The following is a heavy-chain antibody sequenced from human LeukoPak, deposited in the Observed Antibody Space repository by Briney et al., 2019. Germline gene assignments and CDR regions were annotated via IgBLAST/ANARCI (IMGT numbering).Heavy chain of an antibody. CDR3: ARGLIPQYYDFWSGYMGHDAFDI. D-gene: IGHD3-3*01. CDR1: GFTVSSNY. CDR2: IISSSSHI. J-gene: IGHJ3*02. V-gene: IGHV3-21*04. Sequence: GGSLRLSCAASGFTVSSNYMSWVRQAPGKGLEWVSSIISSSSHIYYADSVKGRFTMSRDNAKNSLYLQMNSLRAEDTAVYYCARGLIPQYYDFWSGYMGHDAFDIWGQGTMVTVSS.